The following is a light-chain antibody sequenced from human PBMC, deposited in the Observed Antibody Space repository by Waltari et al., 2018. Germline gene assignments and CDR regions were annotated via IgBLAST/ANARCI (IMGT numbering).Light chain of an antibody. CDR3: CSYGGRGTYTWV. J-gene: IGLJ3*02. Sequence: QSALTQPASVSGSPGQSITISCSGTSSDVGLYNLVSWYQQHRGKAPKLIIYDVYRRPFVVSIRFSGSKSGNTASLTISGLQAEDEADYYCCSYGGRGTYTWVLGGGTKLTVL. CDR2: DVY. CDR1: SSDVGLYNL. V-gene: IGLV2-23*02.